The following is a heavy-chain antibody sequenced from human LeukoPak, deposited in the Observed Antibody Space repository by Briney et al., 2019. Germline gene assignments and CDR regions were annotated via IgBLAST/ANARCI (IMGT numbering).Heavy chain of an antibody. J-gene: IGHJ4*02. CDR2: IRSKTDGGTT. D-gene: IGHD2-15*01. CDR1: GFTFSNAW. V-gene: IGHV3-15*01. CDR3: ARGALRWYDI. Sequence: GGCLRLSCAASGFTFSNAWMNWGRQAPGKGLEWVGRIRSKTDGGTTDYAAPVEGRFTISRDDSKNTLSLQMNSLKTDDTGVYYCARGALRWYDIWREGPLATVSS.